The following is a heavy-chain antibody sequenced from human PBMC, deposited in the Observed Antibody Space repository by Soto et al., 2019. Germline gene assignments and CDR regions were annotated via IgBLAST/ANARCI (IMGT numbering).Heavy chain of an antibody. Sequence: QVTLKESGPVLMKPTETLTLTCTVSGFSLSNARMGVSWIRQPPGKALEWLEHIFSNDEKSYSTSLKSRLTISKDTSKSQVVLTMTNMDPVDTATYYCARIPSSTESFDYWGQGTLVTVSS. D-gene: IGHD6-13*01. CDR1: GFSLSNARMG. CDR3: ARIPSSTESFDY. CDR2: IFSNDEK. J-gene: IGHJ4*02. V-gene: IGHV2-26*01.